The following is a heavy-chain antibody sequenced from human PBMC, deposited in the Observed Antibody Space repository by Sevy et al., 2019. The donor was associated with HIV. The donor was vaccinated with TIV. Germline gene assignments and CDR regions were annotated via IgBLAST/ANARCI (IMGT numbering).Heavy chain of an antibody. D-gene: IGHD3-10*01. CDR2: ISSSGSTI. CDR1: GFTFSSYE. Sequence: GGSLRLSCAASGFTFSSYEMNWVRQAPGKGLEWVSYISSSGSTIYYADSVKGRFTISRDNAKNSLYLQMNSLRAEDTAVYYCARGWYYYGSGSSHGAFDYWGQGTLVTVSS. J-gene: IGHJ4*02. CDR3: ARGWYYYGSGSSHGAFDY. V-gene: IGHV3-48*03.